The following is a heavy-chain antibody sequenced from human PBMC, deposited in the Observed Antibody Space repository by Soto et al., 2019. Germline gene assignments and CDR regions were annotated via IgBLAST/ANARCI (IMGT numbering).Heavy chain of an antibody. CDR1: GYTFTSYG. J-gene: IGHJ6*02. D-gene: IGHD3-3*01. Sequence: ASVKVSCKASGYTFTSYGISWVRQAPGQGLEWMGWISAYNGNTNYAQKHQGRVTMTTDTSTSTAYMELRSLRSDDTAVYYCARDLYDFWSGYSPVYYYYGMDVWGQGTTVTVSS. CDR3: ARDLYDFWSGYSPVYYYYGMDV. CDR2: ISAYNGNT. V-gene: IGHV1-18*01.